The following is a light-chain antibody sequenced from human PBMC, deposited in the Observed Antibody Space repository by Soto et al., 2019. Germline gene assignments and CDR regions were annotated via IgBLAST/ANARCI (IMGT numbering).Light chain of an antibody. CDR2: DVS. Sequence: QSLLTQPSSVSGCPGQSITSSFTGARSEIGGYNYVSWYQHHPGKAPKLIIYDVSNRPSGVSIRFSGSKSDNTASLTISGLQPEDEADYHCSSYTTSNTRQIVFGTGTKVTVL. CDR3: SSYTTSNTRQIV. V-gene: IGLV2-14*03. CDR1: RSEIGGYNY. J-gene: IGLJ1*01.